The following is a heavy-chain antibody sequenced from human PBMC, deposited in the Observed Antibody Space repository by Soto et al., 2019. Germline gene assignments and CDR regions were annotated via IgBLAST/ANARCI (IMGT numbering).Heavy chain of an antibody. D-gene: IGHD3-22*01. CDR3: ARGSSSSGYFVY. V-gene: IGHV4-59*01. CDR1: GDSISNYY. Sequence: SETRSLTCSGSGDSISNYYWSWSRQPPGKGLEWIGYIYYSGSTNYNPSLKSRVTISVDTSKNQFSLKLSSVTAADTAVYYCARGSSSSGYFVYWGQGTLVPVSS. J-gene: IGHJ4*02. CDR2: IYYSGST.